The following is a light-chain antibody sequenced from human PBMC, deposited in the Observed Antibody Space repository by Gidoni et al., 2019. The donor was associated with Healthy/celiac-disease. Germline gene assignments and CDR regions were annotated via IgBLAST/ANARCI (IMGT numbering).Light chain of an antibody. V-gene: IGLV3-1*01. CDR3: QAWDSSTAVV. Sequence: SYELTQPPSVSVSPGQTASITCSGDKLGDKYACWYQQKPGQSPLLVIYQDSKRPSGLPERFSGSNSGNTATLTISGTQAMDEADYYCQAWDSSTAVVFGGGTKLTVL. J-gene: IGLJ2*01. CDR2: QDS. CDR1: KLGDKY.